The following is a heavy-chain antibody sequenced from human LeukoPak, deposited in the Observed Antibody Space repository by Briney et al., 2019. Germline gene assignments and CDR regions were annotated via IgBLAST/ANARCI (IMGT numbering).Heavy chain of an antibody. J-gene: IGHJ4*02. D-gene: IGHD1-26*01. CDR2: IYSGGST. CDR3: ARDEWELLRAY. Sequence: SGGSLRLSCAASGFTVRSNYMSWVRQAPGKGLEWVSIIYSGGSTYYADSVKGRFTISRDNSKNTLYLQMNSLRVEDTAVYYCARDEWELLRAYWGQGTLVTVSS. V-gene: IGHV3-66*02. CDR1: GFTVRSNY.